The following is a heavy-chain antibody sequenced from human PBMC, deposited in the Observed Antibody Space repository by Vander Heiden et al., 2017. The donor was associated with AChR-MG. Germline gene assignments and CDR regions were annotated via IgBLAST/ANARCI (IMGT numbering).Heavy chain of an antibody. CDR2: MSGSGGRT. V-gene: IGHV3-23*01. CDR1: GFTFSVCA. D-gene: IGHD5-18*01. J-gene: IGHJ4*02. Sequence: EVQLLESGGGLVQPGGSLRLSCAASGFTFSVCAMSWVRQAPGKGPQWVSTMSGSGGRTYYADSVKGRFTISRDNSKNTLYMQMNSLRAEDTAVYYCARDTAEDDWGQGTLVTVSS. CDR3: ARDTAEDD.